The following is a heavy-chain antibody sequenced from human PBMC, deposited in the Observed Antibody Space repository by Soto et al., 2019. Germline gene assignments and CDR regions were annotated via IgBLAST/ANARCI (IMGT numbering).Heavy chain of an antibody. CDR2: IKQDGSEK. CDR3: ARDRESYCSSTSCYGLFY. CDR1: GFTFSSYW. Sequence: VGSLRLSGAASGFTFSSYWMSWVRQAPGKGLEWVANIKQDGSEKYYVDSVKGRFTISRDNAKNSLYLQMNSLRAEDTAVYYCARDRESYCSSTSCYGLFYWGQGTLVTVSS. J-gene: IGHJ4*02. D-gene: IGHD2-2*01. V-gene: IGHV3-7*03.